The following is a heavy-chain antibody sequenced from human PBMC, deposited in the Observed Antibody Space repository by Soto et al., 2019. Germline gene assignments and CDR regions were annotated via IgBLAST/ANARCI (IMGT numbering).Heavy chain of an antibody. D-gene: IGHD2-2*01. CDR3: AREGGYCSSTSCFYYYYYYGMDV. J-gene: IGHJ6*02. CDR1: GFTFSSYA. Sequence: ESGGGVVQPGRSLRLSCAASGFTFSSYAMHWVRQAPGKGLEWVAVISYDGSNKYYADSVKGRFTISRDNSKNTLYLQMNSLRAEDTAVYYCAREGGYCSSTSCFYYYYYYGMDVWGQGTTVTVSS. V-gene: IGHV3-30-3*01. CDR2: ISYDGSNK.